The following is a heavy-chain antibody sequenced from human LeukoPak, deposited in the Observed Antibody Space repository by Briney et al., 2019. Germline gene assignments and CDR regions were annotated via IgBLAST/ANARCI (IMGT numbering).Heavy chain of an antibody. Sequence: KPSETLSLTCTVSSGSISSSSYYWGWIRQPPGKGLEWIGSIYYSGSTSYNPSLKSRVTISVDKSKNQSSLKLSSVTAADTAVYYCARTVRPNRVATIRNWFDPWGQGTLVTVSS. V-gene: IGHV4-39*07. D-gene: IGHD5-12*01. J-gene: IGHJ5*02. CDR2: IYYSGST. CDR3: ARTVRPNRVATIRNWFDP. CDR1: SGSISSSSYY.